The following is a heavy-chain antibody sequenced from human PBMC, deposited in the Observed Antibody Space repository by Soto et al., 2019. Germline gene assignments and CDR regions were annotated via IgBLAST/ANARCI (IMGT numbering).Heavy chain of an antibody. V-gene: IGHV4-31*03. D-gene: IGHD6-13*01. Sequence: QVQLQESGPGLVKPSQTLSLTCTVSGASISSGGYWSWIRQHPGKGLEWIGYIYYSGRTYYNPSLNSRVPISVDTSKNQFSLKLNSVPAADTAVYFCAGIVSAEAAQFDSWGQGTLVTVSS. CDR1: GASISSGGY. CDR3: AGIVSAEAAQFDS. CDR2: IYYSGRT. J-gene: IGHJ4*02.